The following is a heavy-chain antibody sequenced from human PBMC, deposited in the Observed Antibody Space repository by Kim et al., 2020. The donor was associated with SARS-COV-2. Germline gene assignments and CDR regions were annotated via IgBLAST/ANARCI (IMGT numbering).Heavy chain of an antibody. CDR1: GGSISSSSYY. D-gene: IGHD3-3*01. CDR2: IYYSGST. J-gene: IGHJ6*02. V-gene: IGHV4-39*01. CDR3: VGGLALPGGLEWLLRDPYYYYGMDV. Sequence: SETLSLTCTVSGGSISSSSYYWGWIRQPPGKGLEWIGSIYYSGSTYYNPSLKSRVTISVDTSKNQFSLKLSSVTAADTAVYYCVGGLALPGGLEWLLRDPYYYYGMDVWGQGTTVTVSS.